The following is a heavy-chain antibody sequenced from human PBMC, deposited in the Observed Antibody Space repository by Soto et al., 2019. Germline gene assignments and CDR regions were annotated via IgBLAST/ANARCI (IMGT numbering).Heavy chain of an antibody. CDR1: GYSFSTYW. V-gene: IGHV5-51*01. CDR3: ARTKYSGSYWALDY. CDR2: IYPGDSDT. D-gene: IGHD1-26*01. Sequence: GESLKISCKGSGYSFSTYWIAWVRQMPGKGLEWMGIIYPGDSDTKYSPSFQGQVTISADKSISTAYLQWSSLKASDTAMYYCARTKYSGSYWALDYWGQGTLVTVSS. J-gene: IGHJ4*02.